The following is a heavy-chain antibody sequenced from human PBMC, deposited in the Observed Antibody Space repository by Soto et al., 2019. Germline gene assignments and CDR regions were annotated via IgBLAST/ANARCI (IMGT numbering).Heavy chain of an antibody. Sequence: QVQLQESGPGLVKPSQTLSLTCTVSGGSISSGGYYWSWIRQHPGKGLEWIGYIYYSGSTYYNPSLKSRVTISVDTSKNQFFLKLSSVSAADTAVYYCARGKGGIAVAHFDYWGQGTLVTVSS. CDR3: ARGKGGIAVAHFDY. CDR2: IYYSGST. J-gene: IGHJ4*02. CDR1: GGSISSGGYY. V-gene: IGHV4-31*03. D-gene: IGHD6-19*01.